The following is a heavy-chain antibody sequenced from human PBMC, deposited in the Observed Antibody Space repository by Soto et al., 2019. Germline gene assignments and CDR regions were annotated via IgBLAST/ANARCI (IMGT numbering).Heavy chain of an antibody. CDR3: ARGYCSGGSCYFRRPLDY. Sequence: SETLSLTCAVYGGSFSGYYWSWIRQPPGKGLEWIGEINHSGSTNYNPSLKSRVTISVDTSKNQFSLKLSSVTAADTAVYYCARGYCSGGSCYFRRPLDYWGQGTLVTVSS. V-gene: IGHV4-34*01. D-gene: IGHD2-15*01. CDR1: GGSFSGYY. J-gene: IGHJ4*02. CDR2: INHSGST.